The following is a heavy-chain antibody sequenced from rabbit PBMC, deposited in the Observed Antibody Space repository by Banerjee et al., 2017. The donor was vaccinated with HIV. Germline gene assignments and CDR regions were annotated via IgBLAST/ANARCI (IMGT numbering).Heavy chain of an antibody. CDR2: INTSTGNN. CDR3: ARDLAGVIGWNFNL. V-gene: IGHV1S45*01. D-gene: IGHD4-1*01. J-gene: IGHJ4*01. Sequence: QEQLEESGGDLVKPEGSLTLTCKASGIDFSSYWMCWVRQAPGKGLEWIGCINTSTGNNVYAIWAKGRFTISKTSSTTVTLRMTSLTAADTATYFCARDLAGVIGWNFNLWGQGTLVTVS. CDR1: GIDFSSYW.